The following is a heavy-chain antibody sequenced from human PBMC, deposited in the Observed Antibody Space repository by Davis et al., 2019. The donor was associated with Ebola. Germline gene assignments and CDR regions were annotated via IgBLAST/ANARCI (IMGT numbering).Heavy chain of an antibody. D-gene: IGHD3/OR15-3a*01. J-gene: IGHJ4*02. CDR3: ASPHQIRGRNYFDC. Sequence: PSETLSLTCAVYGGSFSDYYWSWIRQPPGKGLEWIGEMNRRGRAYYNPSLKSRVTISVDTSKNQFSLKLSSVTAADTVVYYCASPHQIRGRNYFDCWGQGTLVTVSS. CDR1: GGSFSDYY. V-gene: IGHV4-34*01. CDR2: MNRRGRA.